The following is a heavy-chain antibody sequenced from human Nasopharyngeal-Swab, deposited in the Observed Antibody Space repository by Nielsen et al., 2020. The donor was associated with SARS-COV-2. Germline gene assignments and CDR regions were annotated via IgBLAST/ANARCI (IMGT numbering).Heavy chain of an antibody. J-gene: IGHJ5*02. CDR1: GLIVCTYA. V-gene: IGHV3-30-3*01. D-gene: IGHD3-22*01. Sequence: GSSLTMACGGSGLIVCTYAMHWARQAPGKGLEWVALISYDGSSNYYAPSVKGRFTISRDNSKNTLYLQMNSLRGEDTAVYYCARPARRGLNWFDPWGQGTLVTVSS. CDR3: ARPARRGLNWFDP. CDR2: ISYDGSSN.